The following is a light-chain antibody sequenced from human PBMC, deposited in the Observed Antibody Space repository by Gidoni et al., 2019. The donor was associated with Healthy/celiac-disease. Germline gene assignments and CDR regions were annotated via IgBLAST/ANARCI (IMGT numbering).Light chain of an antibody. J-gene: IGKJ1*01. CDR1: QGINNY. CDR3: QKCNRTPRT. CDR2: GES. V-gene: IGKV1-27*01. Sequence: DIQMTQSPSSLSASVGDRVTLTCRASQGINNYLAWYQHKPGKVPKLLIYGESTLQSGVPSRCSGSGSGTDFTLTINGLQPEDDATYYCQKCNRTPRTFXQXTKVEIK.